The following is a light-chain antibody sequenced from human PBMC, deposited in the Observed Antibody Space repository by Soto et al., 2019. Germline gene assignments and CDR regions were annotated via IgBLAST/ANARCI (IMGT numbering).Light chain of an antibody. CDR2: KSS. V-gene: IGKV1-5*03. CDR1: QSISSW. Sequence: DIQMTQSPSTLSASVGDRVTITCRASQSISSWLAWYQQKPGKAPKLLIYKSSILESGVPSRFSGSGSGTEFTLTISSLQPDDFATYYCQQFNTSPWTFGQGTKVDI. J-gene: IGKJ1*01. CDR3: QQFNTSPWT.